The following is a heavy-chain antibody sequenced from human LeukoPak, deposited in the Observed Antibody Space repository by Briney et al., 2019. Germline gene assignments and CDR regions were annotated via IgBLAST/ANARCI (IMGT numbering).Heavy chain of an antibody. CDR3: ARKGIAAAVNIPPFDH. D-gene: IGHD6-13*01. V-gene: IGHV1-2*06. CDR2: INPDSGAT. Sequence: ASVKVCCKASTYTFRDYYMQWVPQAPGQGLEWMGRINPDSGATNLAQKFQGRVTMTRDTSFSTAYLDLKRLTSDDAAVYYCARKGIAAAVNIPPFDHSSQGTLVTVSS. CDR1: TYTFRDYY. J-gene: IGHJ4*02.